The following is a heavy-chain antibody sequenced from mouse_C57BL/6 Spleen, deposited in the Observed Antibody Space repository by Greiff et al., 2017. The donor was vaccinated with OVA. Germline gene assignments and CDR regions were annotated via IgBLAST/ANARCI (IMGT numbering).Heavy chain of an antibody. CDR1: GFTFSDYG. CDR2: ISSGSSTI. Sequence: EVKLMESGGGLVKPGGSLKLSCAASGFTFSDYGMHWVRQAPEKGLEWVAYISSGSSTIYYADTVKGRFTISRDNAKNTLFLQMTSLRSEDTAMYYCARDYGSPHWYFDVWGTGTTVTVSS. CDR3: ARDYGSPHWYFDV. J-gene: IGHJ1*03. D-gene: IGHD1-1*01. V-gene: IGHV5-17*01.